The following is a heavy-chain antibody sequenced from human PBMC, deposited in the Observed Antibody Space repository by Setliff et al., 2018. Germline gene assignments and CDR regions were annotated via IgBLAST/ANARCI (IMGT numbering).Heavy chain of an antibody. J-gene: IGHJ4*02. CDR2: ISDSGGST. CDR1: GFTSSNYA. V-gene: IGHV3-23*01. CDR3: AKEVYRYGLNRIDY. Sequence: GGSLRLSCVASGFTSSNYAMNWVRQAPGKGLEWVSAISDSGGSTYYADSVKGRFTISRDNSKNTLYLQTNSLRAEDTAVYYCAKEVYRYGLNRIDYWGQGTLVTVSS. D-gene: IGHD5-18*01.